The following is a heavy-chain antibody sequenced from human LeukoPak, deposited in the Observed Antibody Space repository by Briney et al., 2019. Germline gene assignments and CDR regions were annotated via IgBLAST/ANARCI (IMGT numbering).Heavy chain of an antibody. Sequence: SETLSLTCTVSGGSISSYYWSWIRQPAGKGLEWIGRIYTSGSTNYNPSLKSRVNMSVDTSKNQFSLKLSSVTVADTAVYYCARDNGGTAMAYYYYYYMDVWGKGTTVTISS. V-gene: IGHV4-4*07. CDR3: ARDNGGTAMAYYYYYYMDV. CDR2: IYTSGST. D-gene: IGHD5-18*01. J-gene: IGHJ6*03. CDR1: GGSISSYY.